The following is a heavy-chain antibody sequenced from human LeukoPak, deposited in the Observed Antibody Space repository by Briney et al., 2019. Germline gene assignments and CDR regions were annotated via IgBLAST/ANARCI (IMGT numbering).Heavy chain of an antibody. CDR3: ANIHLAAPPFDY. D-gene: IGHD6-6*01. Sequence: SETLSLTCTVSGGSISSYYWSWIRQPPGKGLEWIGYIYYSGSTNYNPSLKSRVTISVDTSKNQFSLRLSSVTAADTAVYYCANIHLAAPPFDYWGQGTLVTVSS. CDR1: GGSISSYY. CDR2: IYYSGST. V-gene: IGHV4-59*08. J-gene: IGHJ4*02.